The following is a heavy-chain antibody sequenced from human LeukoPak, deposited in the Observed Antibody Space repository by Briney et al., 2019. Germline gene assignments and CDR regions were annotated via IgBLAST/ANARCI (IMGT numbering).Heavy chain of an antibody. CDR3: ARVGCSSTSCPFDP. V-gene: IGHV4-30-2*01. CDR1: GGSISGGGYS. J-gene: IGHJ5*02. D-gene: IGHD2-2*01. Sequence: SETLSLTCAVSGGSISGGGYSWSWIRQPPGKGLEWIGYIYHSGSTYYNPSLKSRVTISVDRSKNQFSLKLSSVTAADTAVYYCARVGCSSTSCPFDPWGQGTLVTVSS. CDR2: IYHSGST.